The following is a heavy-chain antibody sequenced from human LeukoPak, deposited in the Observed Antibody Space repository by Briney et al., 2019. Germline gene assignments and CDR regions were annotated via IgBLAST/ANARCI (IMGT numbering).Heavy chain of an antibody. CDR3: TRHGVRYCSGGSCYSYYMDV. D-gene: IGHD2-15*01. J-gene: IGHJ6*03. V-gene: IGHV3-73*01. CDR1: GFTFSGSA. Sequence: GGSLRLSCAASGFTFSGSAMHWVRQASGKGLEWVGRIRSKANSYATAYAASVKGRFTISRDDSKNTAYLQMNSLKTEDTAVYYCTRHGVRYCSGGSCYSYYMDVWGKGTTVTVSS. CDR2: IRSKANSYAT.